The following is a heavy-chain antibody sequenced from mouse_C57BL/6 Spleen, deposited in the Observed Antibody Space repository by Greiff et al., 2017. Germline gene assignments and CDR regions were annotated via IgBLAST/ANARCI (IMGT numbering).Heavy chain of an antibody. CDR1: GYTFTSYW. CDR2: IDPSDSYT. V-gene: IGHV1-50*01. Sequence: QVQLQQPGAELVKPGASVKLSCKASGYTFTSYWMQWVKQRPGQGLEWIGEIDPSDSYTNYNQKFKGKATLTVDTSSSTAYLQLSSLTSEDSAVYYCARPSLSECYFDYWGQGTTLTVSS. J-gene: IGHJ2*01. D-gene: IGHD1-1*01. CDR3: ARPSLSECYFDY.